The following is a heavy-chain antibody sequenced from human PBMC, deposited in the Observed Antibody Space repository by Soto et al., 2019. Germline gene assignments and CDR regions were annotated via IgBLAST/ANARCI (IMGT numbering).Heavy chain of an antibody. Sequence: QLQLQESGSGLVKPSQTLSLPCAASGGSISSGGYSWSWIRQPPGKGLEWIGYIYHSGSTYYNPSPKRRVTVAVDRSKNQFSLKLSSVTAADTAVDYCARVPDYWGQGTLVTVSS. V-gene: IGHV4-30-2*01. J-gene: IGHJ4*02. CDR1: GGSISSGGYS. CDR2: IYHSGST. CDR3: ARVPDY.